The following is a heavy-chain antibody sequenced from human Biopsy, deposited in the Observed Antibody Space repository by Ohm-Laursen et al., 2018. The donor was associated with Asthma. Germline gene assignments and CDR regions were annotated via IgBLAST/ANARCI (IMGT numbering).Heavy chain of an antibody. CDR1: GYTFNSAG. D-gene: IGHD3-10*01. CDR2: ISVYNGNT. V-gene: IGHV1-18*01. J-gene: IGHJ6*02. Sequence: GASVKVSCKTSGYTFNSAGITWVRQAPVQGLEWMGWISVYNGNTKVAQKLQDRVTMITDTSTSTAYMELRSLRSDDTAVYFCARAVDYSHYYGIDVWGQGTTVTVS. CDR3: ARAVDYSHYYGIDV.